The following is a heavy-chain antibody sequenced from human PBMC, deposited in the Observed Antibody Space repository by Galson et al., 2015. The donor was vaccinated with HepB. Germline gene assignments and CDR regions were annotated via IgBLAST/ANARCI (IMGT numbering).Heavy chain of an antibody. Sequence: SVKVSCKASGGTFSSYAIGWVRQAPGQGLEWMGGIIPIFGTANYAQKFQGRVTITADESTSTAYMELSSLRSEDTAVYYCARYCSGGSCYRDAFDIWGQGTMVTVSS. CDR3: ARYCSGGSCYRDAFDI. D-gene: IGHD2-15*01. CDR1: GGTFSSYA. V-gene: IGHV1-69*13. J-gene: IGHJ3*02. CDR2: IIPIFGTA.